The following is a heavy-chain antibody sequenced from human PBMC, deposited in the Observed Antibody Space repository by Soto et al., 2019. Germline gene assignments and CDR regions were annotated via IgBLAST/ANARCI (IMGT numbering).Heavy chain of an antibody. V-gene: IGHV1-8*01. Sequence: GASVKVSCKASGYTFTSYDINWVRRATGQGLEWTGWMNPNSGNTGYAQKFQGRVTMTRNTSISTAYMELSSLRSEDTAVYYCARRFLEWLLPDFYYYYYYMDVWGKGTTVTVSS. CDR3: ARRFLEWLLPDFYYYYYYMDV. CDR1: GYTFTSYD. CDR2: MNPNSGNT. J-gene: IGHJ6*03. D-gene: IGHD3-3*01.